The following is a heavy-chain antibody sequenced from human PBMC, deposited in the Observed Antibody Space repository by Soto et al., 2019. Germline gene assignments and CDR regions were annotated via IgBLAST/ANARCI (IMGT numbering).Heavy chain of an antibody. V-gene: IGHV3-15*01. CDR3: TTMRWNFWSTD. Sequence: GGSLRLSCAVSGFPINNAWMGWVRQGPGKGLEWVGRLKSVSDGGKAEYTAPVKDRFIISRDDSENMLYLQMNSLKAEDTAVYFCTTMRWNFWSTDWGQGTQVTVSS. J-gene: IGHJ4*02. CDR1: GFPINNAW. CDR2: LKSVSDGGKA. D-gene: IGHD3-3*01.